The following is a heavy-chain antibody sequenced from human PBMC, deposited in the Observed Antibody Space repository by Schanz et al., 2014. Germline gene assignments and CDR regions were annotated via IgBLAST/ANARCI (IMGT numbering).Heavy chain of an antibody. V-gene: IGHV3-53*01. CDR1: GFTVSSNY. CDR3: ARDEGRDGYNLAFDV. J-gene: IGHJ3*01. D-gene: IGHD5-12*01. CDR2: VYMSAAST. Sequence: EVQRVESGGGLIQPGGSLRLSCAVSGFTVSSNYMSWVRQAPGKGLEWVSTVYMSAASTRYADSVKGRFIISRDSSKNTLFLQMNSLRPEDTALYFCARDEGRDGYNLAFDVWGQGTLVTVSS.